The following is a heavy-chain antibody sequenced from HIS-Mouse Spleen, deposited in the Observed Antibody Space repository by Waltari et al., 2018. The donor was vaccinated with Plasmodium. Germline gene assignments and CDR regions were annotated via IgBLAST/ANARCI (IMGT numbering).Heavy chain of an antibody. Sequence: QVQLVQSGAEVKKPGASVKVSCKASGYTFTSYGISWVRQAPGQGLEWVGRISAYNGNTNYGQKLQGRVTMTTDTAASTAYMELRSLGSDDTAVYYCAGVDTAMLFDYWGQGTLVTVSS. J-gene: IGHJ4*02. CDR3: AGVDTAMLFDY. D-gene: IGHD5-18*01. CDR1: GYTFTSYG. V-gene: IGHV1-18*01. CDR2: ISAYNGNT.